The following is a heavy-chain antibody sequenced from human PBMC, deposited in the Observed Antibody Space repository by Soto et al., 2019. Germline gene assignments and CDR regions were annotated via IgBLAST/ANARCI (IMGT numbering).Heavy chain of an antibody. CDR2: INSDGSST. CDR3: ARDGGSPRAYGLDV. Sequence: GGSLRLSCAASGFTFSSYWMHWVRQAPGKGLVWVSRINSDGSSTSYADSVKGRFTISRDNAKNTLYLQMNSLRVEDTAVYYCARDGGSPRAYGLDVWGQGTTVTVSS. J-gene: IGHJ6*02. D-gene: IGHD1-26*01. CDR1: GFTFSSYW. V-gene: IGHV3-74*01.